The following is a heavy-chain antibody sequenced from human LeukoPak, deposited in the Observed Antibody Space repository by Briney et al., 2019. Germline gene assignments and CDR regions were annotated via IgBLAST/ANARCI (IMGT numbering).Heavy chain of an antibody. Sequence: SETLSLTCTVSGGSISSHYWSWIRQPAGKGLEWIGRIYTSGSTNYNPSLKSRVTMSVDTSKNQFSLKLSSVTAADTAVYYCARDRYSSGWRPFDYWGQGTLVTVSS. D-gene: IGHD6-19*01. V-gene: IGHV4-4*07. CDR3: ARDRYSSGWRPFDY. CDR2: IYTSGST. J-gene: IGHJ4*02. CDR1: GGSISSHY.